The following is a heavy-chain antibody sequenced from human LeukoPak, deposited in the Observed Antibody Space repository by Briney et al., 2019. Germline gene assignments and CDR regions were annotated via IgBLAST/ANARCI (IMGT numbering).Heavy chain of an antibody. J-gene: IGHJ4*02. Sequence: GGSLRLSCSASGFTFSSYAMHWVRQAPGKGLEYVSAISSNGGSTYYADSVKGRFTISRDNSKNTLYLQMNSLRAEDTAVYYCAKDTGGSYSDWGQGTLVTVSS. D-gene: IGHD1-26*01. CDR3: AKDTGGSYSD. CDR2: ISSNGGST. CDR1: GFTFSSYA. V-gene: IGHV3-64*04.